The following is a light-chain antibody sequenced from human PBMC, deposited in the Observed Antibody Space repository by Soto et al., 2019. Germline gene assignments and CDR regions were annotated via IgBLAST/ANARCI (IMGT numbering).Light chain of an antibody. J-gene: IGKJ4*01. CDR2: MES. CDR1: QSLSDW. Sequence: DIQLTQSPSTLSASVGDRVTITCRASQSLSDWLAWYQQIPGTAPKLLIYMESSLEDGVPSRFGGSGCRIAFTLTISSLQPDDFATYYCQQYDPSPVTCGGGTQVEIK. CDR3: QQYDPSPVT. V-gene: IGKV1-5*03.